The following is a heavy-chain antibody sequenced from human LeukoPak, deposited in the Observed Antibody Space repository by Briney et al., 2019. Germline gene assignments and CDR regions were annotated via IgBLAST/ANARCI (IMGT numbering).Heavy chain of an antibody. Sequence: GASVKVSCKASGYTFTSYGISWVRQAPGQGLEWMGWISAYNGNTNYAQKLQGRVTMTTDTSTSTAYMELRSLRSDDTAVYYCASMWPGEPAAGTDNGDYYYYYGMDVWGQGTTVTVSS. CDR1: GYTFTSYG. CDR2: ISAYNGNT. J-gene: IGHJ6*02. CDR3: ASMWPGEPAAGTDNGDYYYYYGMDV. V-gene: IGHV1-18*01. D-gene: IGHD6-13*01.